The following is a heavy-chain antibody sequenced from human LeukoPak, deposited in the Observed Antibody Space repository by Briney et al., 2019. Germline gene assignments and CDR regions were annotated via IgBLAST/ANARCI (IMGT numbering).Heavy chain of an antibody. Sequence: SETLSLTCTVSGGSISSSGYYWGWIRQPPGKGLEWIGSIYYSGSTYYNPSLKSRVTISVDTSKNQFSLKLSSVTAADTAVYYCARETRYYDRSGYYHAFDIWGQGTMVTVSS. CDR2: IYYSGST. D-gene: IGHD3-22*01. V-gene: IGHV4-39*07. CDR1: GGSISSSGYY. CDR3: ARETRYYDRSGYYHAFDI. J-gene: IGHJ3*02.